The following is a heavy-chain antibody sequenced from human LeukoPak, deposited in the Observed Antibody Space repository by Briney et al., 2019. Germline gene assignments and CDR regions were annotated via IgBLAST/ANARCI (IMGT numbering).Heavy chain of an antibody. V-gene: IGHV1-2*06. CDR1: GYTFTGYY. J-gene: IGHJ4*02. D-gene: IGHD3-16*01. Sequence: ASVKVSCKASGYTFTGYYMHWVRQAPGQWLEWMGRINPNSGGTNYAQKFQGRVTMTRDTSISTAYMELSRLRSDDTAVYYCARVWGGWRPFAYWGQGTLVTVSS. CDR2: INPNSGGT. CDR3: ARVWGGWRPFAY.